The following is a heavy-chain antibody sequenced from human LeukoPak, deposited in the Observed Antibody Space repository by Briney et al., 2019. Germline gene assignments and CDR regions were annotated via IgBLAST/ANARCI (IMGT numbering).Heavy chain of an antibody. CDR2: IFHTGST. J-gene: IGHJ6*04. V-gene: IGHV4-4*02. CDR3: AREMVRGDDV. Sequence: SEALSLTCAVSGGSISSSNWWNWVRQPPGKGLEWIGEIFHTGSTNYNPSLKSRVTISVDTSKNQFSLKLSSVTAADTAVYYCAREMVRGDDVWGKGTTVTVSS. D-gene: IGHD3-10*01. CDR1: GGSISSSNW.